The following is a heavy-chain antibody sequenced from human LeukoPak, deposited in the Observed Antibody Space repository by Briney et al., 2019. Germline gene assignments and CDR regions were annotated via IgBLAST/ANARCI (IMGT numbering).Heavy chain of an antibody. Sequence: GESLKISCKGSGYSFTSYWIGWVRQMPGRGLEWMGIIYPGDSDTRYSPSFQGQVTISADKSISTAYQQWSSLKASDTAMYYCARHASGHRPQDSYCSSTSCADYYYYYMDVWGKGTTVTVSS. D-gene: IGHD2-2*01. J-gene: IGHJ6*03. CDR2: IYPGDSDT. CDR3: ARHASGHRPQDSYCSSTSCADYYYYYMDV. CDR1: GYSFTSYW. V-gene: IGHV5-51*01.